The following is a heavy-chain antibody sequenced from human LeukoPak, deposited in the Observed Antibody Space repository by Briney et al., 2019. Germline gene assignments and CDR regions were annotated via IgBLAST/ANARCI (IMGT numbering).Heavy chain of an antibody. D-gene: IGHD3-22*01. J-gene: IGHJ4*02. CDR1: GFTFSNAW. Sequence: PGGSLRLSCAASGFTFSNAWMSWVRQAPGKGLEWVGRIKSKTDGGTTDYAAPVKGRFTISRDDSKNTLYLQMNSLKTEDTAVYYCTTGGDSSGYLRDYWGQGTLVTVSS. CDR3: TTGGDSSGYLRDY. V-gene: IGHV3-15*01. CDR2: IKSKTDGGTT.